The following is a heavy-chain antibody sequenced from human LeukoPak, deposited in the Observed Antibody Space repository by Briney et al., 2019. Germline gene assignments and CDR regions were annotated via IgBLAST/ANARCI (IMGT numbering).Heavy chain of an antibody. CDR3: ARPIYPLSIAASNAFDI. CDR1: RGSIISSSYY. D-gene: IGHD6-6*01. J-gene: IGHJ3*02. Sequence: SEALSLTCMFSRGSIISSSYYWGWIRQPPGEGLVWLRCFCYCGSHFFNTSLKGRVTISVDTSKNQFSLKLSSVTAADTAVYYGARPIYPLSIAASNAFDIWGQGTMVTVSS. V-gene: IGHV4-39*01. CDR2: FCYCGSH.